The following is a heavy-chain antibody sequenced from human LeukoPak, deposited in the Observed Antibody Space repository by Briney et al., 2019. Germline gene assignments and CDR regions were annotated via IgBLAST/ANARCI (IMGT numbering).Heavy chain of an antibody. V-gene: IGHV1-46*01. D-gene: IGHD6-13*01. CDR1: GYSLTTYY. Sequence: ASVKVSCKASGYSLTTYYMHWVRQAPGQGLEWMAIINPSGGSTNYAQKFQGRVTMTRDTSTSTVYMELSSLRSEDTAVYYCARDLGYIAAAGTFDYWGQGGLVTVSS. CDR2: INPSGGST. J-gene: IGHJ4*02. CDR3: ARDLGYIAAAGTFDY.